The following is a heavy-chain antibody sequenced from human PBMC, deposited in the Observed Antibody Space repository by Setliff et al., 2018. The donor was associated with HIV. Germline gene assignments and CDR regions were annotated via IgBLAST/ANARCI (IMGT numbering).Heavy chain of an antibody. V-gene: IGHV4-34*01. D-gene: IGHD1-26*01. CDR2: IIHSGST. CDR3: ARGRASGSYFWVVVNTFDI. J-gene: IGHJ3*02. CDR1: GGSFSGYY. Sequence: SETLSLTCAVFGGSFSGYYWTWIRQPPGKGLEWIGEIIHSGSTNDNPSLKSRVTISVDTSKNQFSLKLSSVTAADTAVYFCARGRASGSYFWVVVNTFDIWGQGTMVTVSS.